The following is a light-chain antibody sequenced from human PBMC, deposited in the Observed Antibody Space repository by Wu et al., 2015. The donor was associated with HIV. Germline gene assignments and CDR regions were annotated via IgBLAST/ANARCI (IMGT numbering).Light chain of an antibody. J-gene: IGKJ1*01. CDR2: GAS. CDR3: QQYGSSPWT. V-gene: IGKV3-20*01. Sequence: EIVLTQSPGTLSLSPGERVTLSCRASRSVSSNYLAWYQHKPGQAPRLLMYGASKRATGIPDRFSSSGSGTVFSLTISRLEPEDFAVYYCQQYGSSPWTFGQGTKVEIK. CDR1: RSVSSNY.